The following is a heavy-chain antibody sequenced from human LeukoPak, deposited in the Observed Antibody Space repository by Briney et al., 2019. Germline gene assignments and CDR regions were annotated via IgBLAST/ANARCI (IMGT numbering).Heavy chain of an antibody. CDR3: ARKGWLGESYDREFDY. V-gene: IGHV1-69*05. Sequence: SVKVSCKASGGTFSSYAISWVRQAPGQGLEWMGGIIPIFGTTNYAQKFQGRVTITTDESTSTAYMELSSLRSEDTAVYYCARKGWLGESYDREFDYWGQGTLVTVSS. D-gene: IGHD3-10*01. CDR1: GGTFSSYA. CDR2: IIPIFGTT. J-gene: IGHJ4*02.